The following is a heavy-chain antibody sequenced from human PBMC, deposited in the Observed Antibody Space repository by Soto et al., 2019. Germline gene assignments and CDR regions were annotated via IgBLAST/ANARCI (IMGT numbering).Heavy chain of an antibody. CDR2: IYSSGGT. CDR1: GGSISTHY. V-gene: IGHV4-59*11. CDR3: ARLNSGDFDY. J-gene: IGHJ4*02. D-gene: IGHD1-26*01. Sequence: SETLSLSCAVSGGSISTHYWSWIRQPPGKALEWIGDIYSSGGTIYNPSLKSRVSISVDTSKKQFSLKVTSVTAADTAVYYCARLNSGDFDYWGQGT.